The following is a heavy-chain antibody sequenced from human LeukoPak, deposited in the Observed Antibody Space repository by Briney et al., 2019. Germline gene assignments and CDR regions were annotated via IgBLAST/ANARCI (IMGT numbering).Heavy chain of an antibody. J-gene: IGHJ4*02. CDR3: ARSSGYYYVDFDS. CDR2: IYYTGST. D-gene: IGHD3-22*01. V-gene: IGHV4-59*08. CDR1: GGSISTYY. Sequence: SETLSLTCTVSGGSISTYYWSWIRQPPGKGLEWIGNIYYTGSTNYNPSLKSRVTISVDTSKNQFSLKLDAVTAADTAVYYCARSSGYYYVDFDSWGQGTLVTVSS.